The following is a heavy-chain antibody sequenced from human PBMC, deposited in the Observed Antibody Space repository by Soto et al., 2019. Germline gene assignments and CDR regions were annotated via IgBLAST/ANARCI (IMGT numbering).Heavy chain of an antibody. CDR1: GGSFSGYY. Sequence: SETLSLTCAVYGGSFSGYYWSWIRQTPGKGLEWIGEINHSGSTNYNPSLKSRVTISVDTSKNQFSLKLSSVTAADTAVYYCARGVPLKLVVNWDESDKYYFDSWGQGTLVTVSS. V-gene: IGHV4-34*01. D-gene: IGHD2-15*01. CDR3: ARGVPLKLVVNWDESDKYYFDS. CDR2: INHSGST. J-gene: IGHJ4*02.